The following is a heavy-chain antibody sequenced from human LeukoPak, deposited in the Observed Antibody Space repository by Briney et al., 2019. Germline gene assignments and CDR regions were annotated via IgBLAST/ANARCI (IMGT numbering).Heavy chain of an antibody. CDR3: ARDLGQYYDTSDNWFDP. CDR1: GGSFSGYY. Sequence: PSETLSLTCAVYGGSFSGYYWGWIRQPPGKGLEWVSAISGSGGSTYYADSVKGRFTISRDNAKNTLNLQMNSLRAEDTAVYYCARDLGQYYDTSDNWFDPWGQGTLVTVSS. CDR2: ISGSGGST. V-gene: IGHV3-23*01. D-gene: IGHD3-22*01. J-gene: IGHJ5*02.